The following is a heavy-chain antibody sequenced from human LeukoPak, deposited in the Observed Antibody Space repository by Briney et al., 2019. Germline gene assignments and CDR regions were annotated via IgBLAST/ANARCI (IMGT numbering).Heavy chain of an antibody. CDR2: IYPGDSDT. D-gene: IGHD2-15*01. V-gene: IGHV5-51*04. CDR1: GYSLTSYG. J-gene: IGHJ3*02. CDR3: ARSNIVVVVAAYDAFDI. Sequence: GESLKISCKGSGYSLTSYGIGWVRQMPGKGLEWMGIIYPGDSDTRYSPSFQGQVTISADKPISTAYLQWSSLKASDTAMYYCARSNIVVVVAAYDAFDIWGQGTMVTVSS.